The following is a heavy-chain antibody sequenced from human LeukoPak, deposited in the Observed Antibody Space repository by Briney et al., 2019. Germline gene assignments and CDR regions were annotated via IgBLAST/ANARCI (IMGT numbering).Heavy chain of an antibody. J-gene: IGHJ6*03. D-gene: IGHD5-12*01. CDR3: ARYSGYDIYYYYYMDV. CDR1: GGSFSGYY. CDR2: INHSGST. Sequence: SETLSLTCAVYGGSFSGYYWSWIRQPPGKGLEWIGEINHSGSTYYNPSLKSRVTISVDTSKNQFSLKLSSVTAADTAVYYCARYSGYDIYYYYYMDVWGKGTTVTVSS. V-gene: IGHV4-34*01.